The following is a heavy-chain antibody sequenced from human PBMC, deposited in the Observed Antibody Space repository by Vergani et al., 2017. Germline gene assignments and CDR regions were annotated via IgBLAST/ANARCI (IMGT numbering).Heavy chain of an antibody. J-gene: IGHJ4*02. Sequence: EVQLLESGGGLVQPGGSLRLSCAASGFTFSSYAMSWVRKAPGKGLEWVSVIYSGGSSTYYADSVKGRFTISRDNSKNTLYLQMNSRRAEDTAVYYCAKVEGYCSSTSCFPFDYWGQGTLVTVSS. CDR3: AKVEGYCSSTSCFPFDY. V-gene: IGHV3-23*03. CDR2: IYSGGSST. D-gene: IGHD2-2*01. CDR1: GFTFSSYA.